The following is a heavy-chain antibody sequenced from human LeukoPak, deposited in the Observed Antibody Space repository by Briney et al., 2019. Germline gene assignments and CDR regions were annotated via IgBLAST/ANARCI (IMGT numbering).Heavy chain of an antibody. CDR2: INPNSGDT. J-gene: IGHJ4*02. CDR1: GYTFTNYY. CDR3: ARNRRELRYFDFFLDY. Sequence: ASVKVSCKASGYTFTNYYMHWVRQAPGQGLEWMGWINPNSGDTNYAQKFQGRVTMTRDTSISTAYMEVSRLRSDDTAVYYCARNRRELRYFDFFLDYWGQGTLVTVSS. D-gene: IGHD3-9*01. V-gene: IGHV1-2*02.